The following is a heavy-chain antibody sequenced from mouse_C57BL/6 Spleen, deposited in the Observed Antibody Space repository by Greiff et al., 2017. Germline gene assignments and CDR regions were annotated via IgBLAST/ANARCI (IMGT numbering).Heavy chain of an antibody. D-gene: IGHD2-1*01. CDR1: GYSITSGYY. CDR3: ARDRVNYVY. Sequence: EVKLMESGPGLVKPSQSLSLTCSVTGYSITSGYYWNWIRQFPGNKLEWMGYISYDGSNNYNPSLKNRISITRDTSKHQFFLKLNSVTTEDTSTYFCARDRVNYVYWGQGTTLTVSS. V-gene: IGHV3-6*01. CDR2: ISYDGSN. J-gene: IGHJ2*01.